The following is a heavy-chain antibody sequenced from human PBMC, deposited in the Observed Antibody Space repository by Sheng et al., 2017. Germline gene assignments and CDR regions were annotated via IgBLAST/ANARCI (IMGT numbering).Heavy chain of an antibody. Sequence: QVQLQESGPGLVKPSETLSLTCAVSGYSISSGYYWGWIRQPPGKGLEWIGSIYHSGSTYYNPSLKSRVTISVDTSKNQFSLKLSSVTAADTAVYYCARDKRQQLVGEFDYWGQGTLVTVSS. CDR3: ARDKRQQLVGEFDY. J-gene: IGHJ4*02. CDR2: IYHSGST. V-gene: IGHV4-38-2*02. CDR1: GYSISSGYY. D-gene: IGHD6-13*01.